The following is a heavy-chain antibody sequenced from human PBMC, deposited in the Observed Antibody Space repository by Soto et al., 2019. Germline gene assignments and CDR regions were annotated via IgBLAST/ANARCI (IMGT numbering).Heavy chain of an antibody. D-gene: IGHD6-6*01. CDR3: ARELSNSPDYFDF. V-gene: IGHV4-30-4*01. CDR1: GGSISSDDYY. J-gene: IGHJ4*02. Sequence: SETLSLTCTVSGGSISSDDYYWSWIRQPPGKGLEWIGYIYYSGRTAYNPSLKSRVIISIDTSKNQFSLNLGSVSATDTAVYYCARELSNSPDYFDFGGQGALVTVSS. CDR2: IYYSGRT.